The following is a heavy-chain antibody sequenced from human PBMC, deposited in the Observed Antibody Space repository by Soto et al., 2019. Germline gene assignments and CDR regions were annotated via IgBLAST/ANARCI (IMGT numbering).Heavy chain of an antibody. V-gene: IGHV4-59*01. CDR1: GGSISSYY. J-gene: IGHJ6*03. CDR3: ARLGIDPYYYYYYMDV. Sequence: SETLSLTCTVSGGSISSYYWSWIRQPPGKGLKWIGYIYYSGSTNYNPSLKSRVTISVDTSKNQFSLKLSSVTAADTAVYYCARLGIDPYYYYYYMDVWGKGTTVTVSS. CDR2: IYYSGST.